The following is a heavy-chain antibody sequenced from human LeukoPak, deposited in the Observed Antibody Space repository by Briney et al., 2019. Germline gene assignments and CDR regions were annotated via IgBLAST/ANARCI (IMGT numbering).Heavy chain of an antibody. J-gene: IGHJ6*02. V-gene: IGHV3-30*02. CDR2: IRYDGSNK. Sequence: GGSLRLSCAASGFTFSSYGMHWVRQAPGKGLEWVAFIRYDGSNKYYADSVKGRFTISRDNSKNTLHLQMNSLRAEDTAVYYCAKDPWRRYCSSTSCYGAPGYVWGQGTTVTVSS. CDR1: GFTFSSYG. D-gene: IGHD2-2*01. CDR3: AKDPWRRYCSSTSCYGAPGYV.